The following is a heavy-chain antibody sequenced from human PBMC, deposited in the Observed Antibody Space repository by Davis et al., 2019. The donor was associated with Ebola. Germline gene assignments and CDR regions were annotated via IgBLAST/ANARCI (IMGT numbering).Heavy chain of an antibody. CDR3: AREGKYRDESRTFDY. V-gene: IGHV3-23*01. CDR1: GFTFSSYA. D-gene: IGHD2-2*01. J-gene: IGHJ4*02. Sequence: GESLKISCAASGFTFSSYAMSWARPAPGKGLEWVSTIRHIGGRTDYADSVKGRFTISRDNSKNTLYLQMNSLRAEDTAVYYCAREGKYRDESRTFDYWGQGTLVTVSS. CDR2: IRHIGGRT.